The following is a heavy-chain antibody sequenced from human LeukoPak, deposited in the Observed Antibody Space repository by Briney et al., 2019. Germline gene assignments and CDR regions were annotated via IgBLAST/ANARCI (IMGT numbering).Heavy chain of an antibody. CDR2: IYYSGST. V-gene: IGHV4-39*07. CDR3: ARLSVHTSRAFDI. J-gene: IGHJ3*02. CDR1: GGSISSSSYY. Sequence: SETLSLTCTVSGGSISSSSYYWGWIRQPPGKGLEWIGSIYYSGSTNYNPSLKSRVTISVDTSKNQFSLKLSSVTAADTAVYYCARLSVHTSRAFDIWGQGTMVTVSS. D-gene: IGHD2-2*01.